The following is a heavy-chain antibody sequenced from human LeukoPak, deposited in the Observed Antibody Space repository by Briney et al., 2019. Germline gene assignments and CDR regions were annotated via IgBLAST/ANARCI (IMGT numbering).Heavy chain of an antibody. CDR2: IYYSGST. V-gene: IGHV4-59*12. J-gene: IGHJ4*02. D-gene: IGHD2-2*01. Sequence: PSETLSLTCTVSGGSISSYYWSWIRQPPGKGLEWLGSIYYSGSTYYNPSLKSRVTISVDTSKNQFSLKLSSVTAADTAVYYCARVDVVPAASLADWGQGTLVTVCS. CDR1: GGSISSYY. CDR3: ARVDVVPAASLAD.